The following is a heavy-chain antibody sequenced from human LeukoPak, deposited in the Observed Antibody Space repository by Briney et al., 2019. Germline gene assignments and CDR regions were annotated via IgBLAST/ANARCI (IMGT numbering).Heavy chain of an antibody. Sequence: GGSLRPSCAAPGFPFRDHYMEWVRQAPGKGLGWVVRIRNKVNSHTTEYSASVKGRFTISRDDSTNSVYLQMNSLKTEDTAGYYCVAMLRGVGYWGQGTLVTVSS. CDR1: GFPFRDHY. D-gene: IGHD3-10*01. CDR3: VAMLRGVGY. CDR2: IRNKVNSHTT. J-gene: IGHJ4*02. V-gene: IGHV3-72*01.